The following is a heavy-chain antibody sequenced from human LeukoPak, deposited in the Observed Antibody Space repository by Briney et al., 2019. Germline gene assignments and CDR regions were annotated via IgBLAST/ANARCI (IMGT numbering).Heavy chain of an antibody. V-gene: IGHV1-2*06. CDR3: ARDAENSGSYYFDY. Sequence: ASVKVSCKASGYTFTGYYMYWVRQAPGQGLEWMGRINPNSGGINYAQKFQGRVTMTRDTSISTVYMELSRLRSDDTAVYYCARDAENSGSYYFDYWGQGTLSPSPQ. CDR2: INPNSGGI. J-gene: IGHJ4*02. CDR1: GYTFTGYY. D-gene: IGHD1-26*01.